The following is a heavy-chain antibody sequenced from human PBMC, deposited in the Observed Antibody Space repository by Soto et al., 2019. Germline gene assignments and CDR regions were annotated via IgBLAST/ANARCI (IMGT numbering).Heavy chain of an antibody. V-gene: IGHV3-11*01. CDR1: GFTFSDYY. CDR2: ISSSGSTI. J-gene: IGHJ4*02. Sequence: PGGSLRLSWAASGFTFSDYYMSWIRQAPGKGLEWVSYISSSGSTIYYADSVKGRFTISRDNAKNSLYLQMNSLRAEVTAVYYCARVDRTPHYFDYWGQGTLVTVSS. CDR3: ARVDRTPHYFDY.